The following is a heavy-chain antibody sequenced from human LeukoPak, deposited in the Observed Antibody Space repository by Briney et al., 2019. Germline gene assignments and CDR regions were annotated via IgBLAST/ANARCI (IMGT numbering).Heavy chain of an antibody. CDR1: GGTFSSYA. CDR3: AKDPPRSSGHQVRPFDY. J-gene: IGHJ4*02. CDR2: IIPILGIA. D-gene: IGHD3-22*01. V-gene: IGHV1-69*04. Sequence: SVKVSCKASGGTFSSYAISWVRQAPGQGLEWMGRIIPILGIANYAQKFQGRVTITADKSTSAAYMELSSLRSEDTAVYYCAKDPPRSSGHQVRPFDYWGQGTLVTVSS.